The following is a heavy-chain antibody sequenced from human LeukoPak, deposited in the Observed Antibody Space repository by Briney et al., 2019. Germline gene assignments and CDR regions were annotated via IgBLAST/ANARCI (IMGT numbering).Heavy chain of an antibody. CDR3: ARDRAWNYFDY. D-gene: IGHD3-3*01. CDR1: GFTFSRHG. Sequence: SGGSLRLSCAPSGFTFSRHGMHWVRQAPGKGLEWVATISNDGSRKYYAHSVEGRFTISRDNSKNTLYLQMDSLRAEDTAVYYCARDRAWNYFDYWGQGTLVAVSS. CDR2: ISNDGSRK. V-gene: IGHV3-30*03. J-gene: IGHJ4*02.